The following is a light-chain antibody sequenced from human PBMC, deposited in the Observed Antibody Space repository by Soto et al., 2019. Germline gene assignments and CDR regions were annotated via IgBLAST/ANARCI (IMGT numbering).Light chain of an antibody. V-gene: IGKV3-15*01. Sequence: TQTRATLPVAPVECVSRXCRTSHSVNSHVAWYQRKPGQAPRLLLYGASTRATGIPVRFSGSGFGTEFTLTIRSMPSEAFAVYYCQQYKNWPLFGQGTRLEIK. CDR1: HSVNSH. CDR2: GAS. CDR3: QQYKNWPL. J-gene: IGKJ5*01.